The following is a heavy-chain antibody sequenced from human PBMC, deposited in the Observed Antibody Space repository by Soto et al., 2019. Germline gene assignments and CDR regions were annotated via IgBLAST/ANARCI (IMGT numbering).Heavy chain of an antibody. CDR3: TRAYSSRFAD. CDR2: ISDGSTYI. D-gene: IGHD2-2*01. Sequence: NPGGSLRLSCVGSGFTFSRSNMKWVRQAPGKGLEWVSSISDGSTYIYYADSVKGRFTVSRDNAKNSLYLQMDSLRVEDTAVYYCTRAYSSRFADWGQGTLVTVSS. CDR1: GFTFSRSN. J-gene: IGHJ4*02. V-gene: IGHV3-21*01.